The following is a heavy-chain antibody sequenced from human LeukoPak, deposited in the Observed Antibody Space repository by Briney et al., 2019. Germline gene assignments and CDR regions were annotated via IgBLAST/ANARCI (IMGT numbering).Heavy chain of an antibody. CDR2: IYYSGGT. Sequence: KPSETLSLTCTVSGGSISSSSYYWGWIRQPPGKGLEWIGSIYYSGGTYYNPSLKSRVTISVDTSKNQFSLKLSSVTAADTAVYYCARRTRYYYYMDVWGKGTTVTVSS. V-gene: IGHV4-39*01. CDR1: GGSISSSSYY. J-gene: IGHJ6*03. CDR3: ARRTRYYYYMDV.